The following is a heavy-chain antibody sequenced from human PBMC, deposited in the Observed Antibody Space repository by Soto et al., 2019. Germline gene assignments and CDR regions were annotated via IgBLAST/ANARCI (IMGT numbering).Heavy chain of an antibody. J-gene: IGHJ5*02. CDR2: INHSGST. CDR3: ARVKSSSWYRGWFDP. Sequence: MSLTCAVYGVSFSIYYWRWIRQPPGKGLEWIGEINHSGSTNYNPSLKSRVTISVDTSKNQFSLKLSSVTAADTAVYYCARVKSSSWYRGWFDPWGQGTLVTVSS. D-gene: IGHD6-13*01. V-gene: IGHV4-34*01. CDR1: GVSFSIYY.